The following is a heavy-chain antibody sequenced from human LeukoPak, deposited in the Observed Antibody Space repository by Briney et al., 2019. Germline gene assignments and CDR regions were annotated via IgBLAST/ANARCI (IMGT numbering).Heavy chain of an antibody. J-gene: IGHJ6*02. D-gene: IGHD3-10*01. CDR2: IFPRDSDV. CDR1: GYTFTSYW. CDR3: VRSLPGTLLRGYGMDV. Sequence: GESLKISSKTSGYTFTSYWIGWVRQPPGKGLECMGVIFPRDSDVRYSPSFQGQVTISADKSTNTAYLHWGSLKASDSAMYYCVRSLPGTLLRGYGMDVWGPGTTVTVS. V-gene: IGHV5-51*01.